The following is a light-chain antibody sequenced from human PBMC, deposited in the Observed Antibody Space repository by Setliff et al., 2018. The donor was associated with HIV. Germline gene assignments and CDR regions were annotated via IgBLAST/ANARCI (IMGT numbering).Light chain of an antibody. V-gene: IGLV2-8*01. Sequence: QSVLTQPPSASGSPGQSVTISCTGTSSDVGGHNYVSWYQQHPGKAPKLMIYEVSKRPSGVPDRFSGSKSGNTASLTVSGLQAEDEADYYCSSYAGTNKVFGTGTKVTVL. CDR2: EVS. CDR1: SSDVGGHNY. J-gene: IGLJ1*01. CDR3: SSYAGTNKV.